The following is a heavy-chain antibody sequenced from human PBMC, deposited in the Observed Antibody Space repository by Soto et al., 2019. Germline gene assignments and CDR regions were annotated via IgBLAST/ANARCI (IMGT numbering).Heavy chain of an antibody. CDR3: VRTSLVVAAATREDY. Sequence: EVQLVESGGGLVQPGGSLRLSCAASGFTFSSYWMHWVRQAPGKGLVWVSRINSDGSSTSYADSVKGRFTTSRDNAKNTRYLQMNSLGAEDTAVYYCVRTSLVVAAATREDYWGQGTLVTVSS. CDR1: GFTFSSYW. V-gene: IGHV3-74*01. CDR2: INSDGSST. D-gene: IGHD2-15*01. J-gene: IGHJ4*02.